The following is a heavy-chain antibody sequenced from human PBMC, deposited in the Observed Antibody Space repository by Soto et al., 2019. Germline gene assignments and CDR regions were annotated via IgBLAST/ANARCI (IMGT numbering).Heavy chain of an antibody. V-gene: IGHV4-59*01. CDR2: IFYSWST. CDR3: ARMIGDSVPNFES. D-gene: IGHD3-10*02. CDR1: GGSISSYD. J-gene: IGHJ5*01. Sequence: QVQLQESGPGLVKPSQTLSLTCTVSGGSISSYDWSWIRQPPWKGLEWIGFIFYSWSTSYNPSLQGRVTITIDTSEYPLSLKLNSVTAADTAVYYCARMIGDSVPNFESWGKGTLVAASS.